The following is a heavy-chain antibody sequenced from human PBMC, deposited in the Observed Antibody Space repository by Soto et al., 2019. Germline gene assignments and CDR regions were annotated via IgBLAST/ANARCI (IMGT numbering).Heavy chain of an antibody. J-gene: IGHJ4*02. D-gene: IGHD2-2*01. Sequence: SDTLSLTWSVSGACTVSHYDWSWIRQPPGKGLEWMGYIFNSGTTFYNPSLTSRLSISMDTSGNHFSLELRSVTAADTAVYYCPLALRPTTGLDYWGQGTLVNVSS. CDR3: PLALRPTTGLDY. CDR2: IFNSGTT. CDR1: GACTVSHYD. V-gene: IGHV4-59*06.